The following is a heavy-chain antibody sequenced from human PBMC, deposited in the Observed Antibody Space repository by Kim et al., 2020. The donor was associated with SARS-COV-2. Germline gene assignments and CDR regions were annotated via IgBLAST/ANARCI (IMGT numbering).Heavy chain of an antibody. Sequence: YSADSVKDRLPIPRDNAKNSLYLQMNSLRAEDTAVYYCARELHDYGDYVLDYWGQGTLVTVSS. D-gene: IGHD4-17*01. CDR3: ARELHDYGDYVLDY. J-gene: IGHJ4*02. V-gene: IGHV3-21*01.